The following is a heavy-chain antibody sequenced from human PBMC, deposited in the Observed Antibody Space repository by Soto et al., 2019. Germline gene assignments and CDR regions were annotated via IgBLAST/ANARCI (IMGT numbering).Heavy chain of an antibody. Sequence: GGSLRLSCEASGFTFSTSWMSWVRQAPGKGLEWVANIREDGSEKHYVDSVKGRFTVSRDNAKNSLYLQMNSLRAEDTAVYYCAYDMDVSGQGTMVTL. CDR1: GFTFSTSW. V-gene: IGHV3-7*03. CDR2: IREDGSEK. J-gene: IGHJ6*02. CDR3: AYDMDV.